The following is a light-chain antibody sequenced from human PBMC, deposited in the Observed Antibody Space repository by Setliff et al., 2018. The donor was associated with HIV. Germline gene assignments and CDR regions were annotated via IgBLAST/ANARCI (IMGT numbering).Light chain of an antibody. CDR1: TGAVTSGHY. CDR3: LLSYSGARSG. CDR2: DTS. V-gene: IGLV7-46*01. J-gene: IGLJ1*01. Sequence: AVVTQEPSLTVSPGGTVTLTCGSSTGAVTSGHYPYWFQQKPGQAPRTLIYDTSNKHSWTPARFSGSLLGGKAALTLSGAQPEDEAEYYCLLSYSGARSGFGTGTKVTVL.